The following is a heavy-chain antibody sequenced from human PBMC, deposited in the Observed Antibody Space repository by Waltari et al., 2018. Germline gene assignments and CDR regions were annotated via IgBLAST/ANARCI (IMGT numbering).Heavy chain of an antibody. CDR2: VYSTGNT. V-gene: IGHV4-59*12. CDR3: ARLCGGDCSGAFDI. J-gene: IGHJ3*02. Sequence: QVQLQESGPGLVKSSETLSLTCTVSGGSIRGYYWTWIRQPPARRLEWIAYVYSTGNTTSNPSLKSRVTISLDMSKNQLSLQLKSVTAADTAIYYCARLCGGDCSGAFDIWGQGTLVTVST. D-gene: IGHD2-21*02. CDR1: GGSIRGYY.